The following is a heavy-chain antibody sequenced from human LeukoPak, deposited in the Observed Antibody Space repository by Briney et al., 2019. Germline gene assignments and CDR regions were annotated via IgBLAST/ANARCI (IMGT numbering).Heavy chain of an antibody. CDR1: GGSISSSNW. V-gene: IGHV4-4*02. CDR3: ARVCYYDSSGYYDCGGAFDI. J-gene: IGHJ3*02. Sequence: SETLSLTCAVSGGSISSSNWWSWVRQPPGKGLEWIGEIYHSGSTNYNPSLKSRVTISVDKSKNQFSLKLSSVTAADTAVYYCARVCYYDSSGYYDCGGAFDIWGQGTMVTVSS. CDR2: IYHSGST. D-gene: IGHD3-22*01.